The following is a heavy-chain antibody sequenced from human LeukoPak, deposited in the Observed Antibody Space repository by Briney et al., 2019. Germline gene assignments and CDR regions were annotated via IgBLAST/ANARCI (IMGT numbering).Heavy chain of an antibody. Sequence: SETLSPTCTVSGGSISSGGYYWSWIRQHPGKGLEWIGYIYYSGSTYYNPSLKSRVTISVDTSKNQFSLKLSSVTAEDTAVYYCTTVPRIVVVPAAPGPPYYYYMDVWGKGTTVTVSS. CDR3: TTVPRIVVVPAAPGPPYYYYMDV. V-gene: IGHV4-31*03. CDR1: GGSISSGGYY. J-gene: IGHJ6*03. CDR2: IYYSGST. D-gene: IGHD2-2*01.